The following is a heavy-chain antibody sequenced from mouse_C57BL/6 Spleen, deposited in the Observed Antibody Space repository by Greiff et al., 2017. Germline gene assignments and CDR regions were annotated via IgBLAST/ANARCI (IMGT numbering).Heavy chain of an antibody. CDR1: GFTFSSYG. CDR2: ISSGGSYT. Sequence: VQLKESGGDLVKPGGSLKLSCAASGFTFSSYGMSWVRQTPDKRLEWVATISSGGSYTYYPDSVKGRFTISRDNAKNTLYLQMSSLKSEDTAMYYCARHRMDLYDYDAGDYWGQGTSVTVSS. D-gene: IGHD2-4*01. V-gene: IGHV5-6*01. J-gene: IGHJ4*01. CDR3: ARHRMDLYDYDAGDY.